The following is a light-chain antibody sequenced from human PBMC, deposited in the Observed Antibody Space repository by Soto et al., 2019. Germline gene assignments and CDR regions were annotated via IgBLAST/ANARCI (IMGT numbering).Light chain of an antibody. Sequence: EIVLTQSPDTLSLSPGERGTLSCRASESVTDYLAWYQQKPGQAPRLLVYDVPYRAAGIPTRFSGGGSGTDFTLTISNVEPEDFAVYYCQQRSDWPWTFGQGTKVDIK. CDR2: DVP. J-gene: IGKJ1*01. V-gene: IGKV3-11*01. CDR3: QQRSDWPWT. CDR1: ESVTDY.